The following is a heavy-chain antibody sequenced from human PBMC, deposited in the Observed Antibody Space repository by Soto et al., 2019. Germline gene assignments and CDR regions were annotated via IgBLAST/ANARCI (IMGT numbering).Heavy chain of an antibody. CDR2: ISKDGSEK. CDR1: GFTFSDYY. CDR3: ARDRYSYYDFWSGSLPYYYYGMEV. V-gene: IGHV3-7*01. J-gene: IGHJ6*02. D-gene: IGHD3-3*01. Sequence: GGSLRLSCAASGFTFSDYYMSWIRQAPGKGLEWVSYISKDGSEKYYVDSVKGRFTISRDNAKNSLYLQMNSLRAEDTAVYYCARDRYSYYDFWSGSLPYYYYGMEVWGQGTTVTVSS.